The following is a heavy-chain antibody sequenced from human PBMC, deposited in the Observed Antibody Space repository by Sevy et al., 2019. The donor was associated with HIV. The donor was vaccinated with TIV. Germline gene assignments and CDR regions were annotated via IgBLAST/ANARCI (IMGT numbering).Heavy chain of an antibody. CDR2: IYHSGST. J-gene: IGHJ4*02. CDR1: GYSISSGYY. D-gene: IGHD6-6*01. V-gene: IGHV4-38-2*01. CDR3: ASIAARPRVIDY. Sequence: SETLSLTCAVSGYSISSGYYWGWIRQPPGKGLEWIGSIYHSGSTYYNPSLKSRVTISVDMSKNQFSLKLSSVTAADTVVYYCASIAARPRVIDYWGQGTLVTVSS.